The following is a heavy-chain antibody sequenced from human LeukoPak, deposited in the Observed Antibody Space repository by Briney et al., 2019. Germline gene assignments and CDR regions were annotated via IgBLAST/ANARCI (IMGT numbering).Heavy chain of an antibody. V-gene: IGHV2-70*11. CDR2: IDWDDDK. Sequence: SGPTLVNPRQTLTLTCTFSGFSLSTSGMCVNWIRQPPGKALEWLARIDWDDDKYYSTSLETRLTISKDTSNNQVVLTMTNVDPLDTATYFCARGATKFDSWGQGTLVTASS. CDR3: ARGATKFDS. D-gene: IGHD1-26*01. J-gene: IGHJ4*02. CDR1: GFSLSTSGMC.